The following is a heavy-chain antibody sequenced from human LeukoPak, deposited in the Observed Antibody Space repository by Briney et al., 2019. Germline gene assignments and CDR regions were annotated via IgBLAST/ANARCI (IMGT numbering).Heavy chain of an antibody. V-gene: IGHV3-30*18. J-gene: IGHJ4*02. CDR1: GFTFSSYG. Sequence: PGGSLRLSCGASGFTFSSYGMHWVRQAPGKGLEWVAVISYDGSNKYYEDSVKGRFTISRDNSNNTLYLQMNSLRAEDTAVYYCAKAKMVTPTYYWGQGTLVTVSS. CDR3: AKAKMVTPTYY. CDR2: ISYDGSNK. D-gene: IGHD4-23*01.